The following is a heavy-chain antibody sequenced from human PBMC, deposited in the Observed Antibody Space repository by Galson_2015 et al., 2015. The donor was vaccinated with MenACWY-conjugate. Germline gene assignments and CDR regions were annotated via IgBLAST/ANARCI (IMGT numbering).Heavy chain of an antibody. Sequence: SLRLSCAASGFTFSSYAMSWVRQAPGKGLEWVSAISGSGGSTYYADSVKGRFTISRDNSKNTLYLQMNSLRAEDTAVYYCALDYGDFFAFDIWGQGTMVTVSS. CDR2: ISGSGGST. D-gene: IGHD4-17*01. CDR1: GFTFSSYA. CDR3: ALDYGDFFAFDI. V-gene: IGHV3-23*01. J-gene: IGHJ3*02.